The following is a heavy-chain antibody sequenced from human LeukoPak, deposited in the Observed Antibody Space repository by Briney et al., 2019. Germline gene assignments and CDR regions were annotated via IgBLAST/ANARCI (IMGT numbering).Heavy chain of an antibody. Sequence: GGSLRLSCAASGFIFSDYEMNWVRQAPGKGLEWVSDISSSGRTINYADSVKGRFTISRDNAKDSLYLQMNSLRAEDTAVYYCARFWSGCRYFFDYWGQGTLVTVSS. D-gene: IGHD3-3*01. CDR1: GFIFSDYE. V-gene: IGHV3-48*03. CDR3: ARFWSGCRYFFDY. J-gene: IGHJ4*02. CDR2: ISSSGRTI.